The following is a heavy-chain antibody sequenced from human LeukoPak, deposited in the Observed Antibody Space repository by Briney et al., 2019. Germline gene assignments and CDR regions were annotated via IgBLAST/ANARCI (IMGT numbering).Heavy chain of an antibody. CDR2: IYPGDSDT. V-gene: IGHV5-51*01. Sequence: GASLQISCKGSGYSFTSYWIGWVRQMPGKGLEWMGIIYPGDSDTRYSPSFQGQVTISADKSISTAYLQWSSLKASDTAMYYCARLSPVLRYFDWLDYWGQGTLVTVSS. CDR3: ARLSPVLRYFDWLDY. CDR1: GYSFTSYW. J-gene: IGHJ4*02. D-gene: IGHD3-9*01.